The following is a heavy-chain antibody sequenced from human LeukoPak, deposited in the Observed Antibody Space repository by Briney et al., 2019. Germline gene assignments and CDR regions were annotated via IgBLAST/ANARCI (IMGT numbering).Heavy chain of an antibody. J-gene: IGHJ4*02. Sequence: PGGSLRLSCAASGFTFSSYSMNWVRQAPGKGLEWVSSIRSSSSYIYYADSVKGRFTISRDNAKNSLYLQMNSLRAEDTAVYYCARDRGQQLDFDYWGQGTLVTVSS. V-gene: IGHV3-21*01. CDR3: ARDRGQQLDFDY. CDR2: IRSSSSYI. D-gene: IGHD6-13*01. CDR1: GFTFSSYS.